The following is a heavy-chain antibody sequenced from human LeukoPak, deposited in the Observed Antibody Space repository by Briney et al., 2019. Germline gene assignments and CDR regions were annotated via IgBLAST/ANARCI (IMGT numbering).Heavy chain of an antibody. D-gene: IGHD3-22*01. J-gene: IGHJ4*02. CDR1: GFTFSNYW. CDR2: INSDATST. V-gene: IGHV3-74*01. CDR3: SREYYDNTGYRFDY. Sequence: AGGSLRLYCAASGFTFSNYWMYWVRQPPGTGLVWVSRINSDATSTSYADSVKGRFTICRDNAKNTLYLQINSLRAEDTAVYYCSREYYDNTGYRFDYWGQGTLVTVSS.